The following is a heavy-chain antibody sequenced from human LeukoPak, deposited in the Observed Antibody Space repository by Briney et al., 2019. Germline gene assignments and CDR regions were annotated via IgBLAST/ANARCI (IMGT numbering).Heavy chain of an antibody. CDR2: INSDGSST. J-gene: IGHJ4*02. CDR3: ARVYYDSTYYFDY. CDR1: GFTFSSYW. V-gene: IGHV3-74*01. D-gene: IGHD3-22*01. Sequence: PGGSLRLSCAASGFTFSSYWMHWVRQVPGKGLVWVSRINSDGSSTSYADSVKGRFTISRDNAKNTLYLQMNSLRAEDTAVYYCARVYYDSTYYFDYWGQGTLVTVSS.